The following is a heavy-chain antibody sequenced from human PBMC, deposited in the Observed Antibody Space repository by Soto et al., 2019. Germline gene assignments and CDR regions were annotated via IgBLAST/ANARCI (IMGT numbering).Heavy chain of an antibody. CDR1: GGSFSGYY. J-gene: IGHJ3*02. CDR3: ASVYYYDSSGYYADAFDI. CDR2: INHSGST. D-gene: IGHD3-22*01. Sequence: PSETLSLTCAVYGGSFSGYYWSWIRQPPGKGLEWIGEINHSGSTNYNPSLKSRVTISVDTSKNQFSLKLSSVTAADTAVYYCASVYYYDSSGYYADAFDIWGQGTMVTVSS. V-gene: IGHV4-34*01.